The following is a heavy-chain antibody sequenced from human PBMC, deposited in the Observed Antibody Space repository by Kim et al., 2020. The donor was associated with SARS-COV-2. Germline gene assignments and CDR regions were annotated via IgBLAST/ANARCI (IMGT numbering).Heavy chain of an antibody. D-gene: IGHD3-22*01. CDR1: GGSISSSSYY. CDR2: IYYSGST. V-gene: IGHV4-39*01. CDR3: ARHDTYGDDSSGYYPPPLKY. Sequence: SENLSLTCTVSGGSISSSSYYWGWIRQPPGKGLEWIGSIYYSGSTYYNPSLKSRVTISVDTSKNQFSLKLSSVTAADTAVYYCARHDTYGDDSSGYYPPPLKYWGQGTLVTVSS. J-gene: IGHJ4*02.